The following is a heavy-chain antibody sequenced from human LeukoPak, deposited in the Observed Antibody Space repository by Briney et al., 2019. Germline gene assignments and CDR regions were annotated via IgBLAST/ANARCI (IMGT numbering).Heavy chain of an antibody. V-gene: IGHV1-69*05. Sequence: ASVKVSCKASGGTFSSYAISWVRQAPGQGLEWMGGIIPIFGTANYAQKFQERVTITRDMSTSTAYMELSSLRSEDTAVYYCAAGQYSSIAARRFDYWGQGTLVTVSS. D-gene: IGHD6-6*01. CDR3: AAGQYSSIAARRFDY. CDR1: GGTFSSYA. CDR2: IIPIFGTA. J-gene: IGHJ4*02.